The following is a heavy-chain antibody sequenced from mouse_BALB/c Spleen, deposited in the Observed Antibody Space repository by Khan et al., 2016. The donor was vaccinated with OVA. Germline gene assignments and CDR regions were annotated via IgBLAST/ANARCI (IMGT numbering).Heavy chain of an antibody. CDR2: IWHDGST. CDR1: GFSLTNYG. CDR3: ARQPYYHYNIMDY. J-gene: IGHJ4*01. V-gene: IGHV2-6-1*01. Sequence: VQLQESGPGLVAPSQSLSITCTISGFSLTNYGVHWVRQPPGKGLEWLGVIWHDGSTTYNSALKSRLTISKDNSKSQVFLKMNSLQTDDTAMYFCARQPYYHYNIMDYWGQGTSVTVSS. D-gene: IGHD2-10*01.